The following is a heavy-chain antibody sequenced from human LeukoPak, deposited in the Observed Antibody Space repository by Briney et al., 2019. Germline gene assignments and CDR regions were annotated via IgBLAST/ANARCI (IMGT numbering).Heavy chain of an antibody. CDR3: VKSAGSSSWYSVFDY. Sequence: PGGSLRLSCAASGFTFNDYTMNWVRQAPGKGLEWVSYIGTTGSTTYYADFVEGRFTITRDNTKSSLTLHMNSLRADDTAVYYRVKSAGSSSWYSVFDYWGQGTLVTVSS. V-gene: IGHV3-11*01. CDR1: GFTFNDYT. CDR2: IGTTGSTT. D-gene: IGHD6-13*01. J-gene: IGHJ4*02.